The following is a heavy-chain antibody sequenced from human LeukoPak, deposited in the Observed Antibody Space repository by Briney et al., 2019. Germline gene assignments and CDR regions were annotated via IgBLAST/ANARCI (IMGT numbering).Heavy chain of an antibody. CDR1: GFTFSSYA. CDR3: ARERYCSSTSCRAYFDY. Sequence: PGGSLRLSCAASGFTFSSYAMHWVRQAPDKGLEWVAIVSYDGSNKHYADSVRGRFTISRDNSKNMLYLQMNSLRSEDTAVYYCARERYCSSTSCRAYFDYWGQGTLVTVSS. J-gene: IGHJ4*02. V-gene: IGHV3-30*04. D-gene: IGHD2-2*01. CDR2: VSYDGSNK.